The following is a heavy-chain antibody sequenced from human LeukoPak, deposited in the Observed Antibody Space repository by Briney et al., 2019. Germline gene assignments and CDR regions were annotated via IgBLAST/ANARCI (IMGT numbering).Heavy chain of an antibody. CDR1: GGSISSGDYY. CDR2: IYYSGST. D-gene: IGHD3-22*01. CDR3: ARESCYDSSGHFDY. Sequence: SETLSLTCTVSGGSISSGDYYWSWIRQPPGKGLEWIGYIYYSGSTYYNPSLKSRVTISVDTSKNQFSLKLSSVTAADTAVYYCARESCYDSSGHFDYWGQGTLSPSPQ. V-gene: IGHV4-30-4*01. J-gene: IGHJ4*02.